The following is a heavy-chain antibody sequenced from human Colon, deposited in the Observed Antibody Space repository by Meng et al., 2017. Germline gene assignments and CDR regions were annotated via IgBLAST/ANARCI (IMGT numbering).Heavy chain of an antibody. CDR3: ARDQWGYSYVEDS. CDR2: ISSSSYI. CDR1: GFNFSSYS. J-gene: IGHJ4*02. D-gene: IGHD5-18*01. V-gene: IGHV3-21*01. Sequence: GESLKISCAASGFNFSSYSMNWVRQAPGKGLEWVSSISSSSYIYYADSVKGRFTISRDNAKNSLYLQMNSLRAEDTAVYYCARDQWGYSYVEDSWGQGTLVTVSS.